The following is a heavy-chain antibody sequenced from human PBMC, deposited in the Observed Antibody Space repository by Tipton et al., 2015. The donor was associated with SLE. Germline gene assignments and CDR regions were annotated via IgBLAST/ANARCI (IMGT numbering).Heavy chain of an antibody. CDR1: GGSISSSRNH. Sequence: TLSLTCTVSGGSISSSRNHWGWIRQPPGKGLEWIGNIYYSGSAYYTPSLQNRVSISMDTSRNRFSLRLNSVSAADSAVYYCARLQFIFAGMDVWGKGTTVIVSS. CDR2: IYYSGSA. CDR3: ARLQFIFAGMDV. J-gene: IGHJ6*04. V-gene: IGHV4-39*07. D-gene: IGHD3-3*01.